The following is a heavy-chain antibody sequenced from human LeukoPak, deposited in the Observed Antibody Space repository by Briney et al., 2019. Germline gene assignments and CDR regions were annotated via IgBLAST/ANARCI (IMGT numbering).Heavy chain of an antibody. CDR3: AGPGYSRSLSSSFDP. D-gene: IGHD6-13*01. CDR1: GYSFSTYW. J-gene: IGHJ5*02. Sequence: GASLKISCEGSGYSFSTYWIAWVRQLPGKGLEWMGSIYPRDSEIRYSPSFQGQVTISADDSISTAYLQWSSLEASETAMYYCAGPGYSRSLSSSFDPWGRGTLVSVSS. CDR2: IYPRDSEI. V-gene: IGHV5-51*01.